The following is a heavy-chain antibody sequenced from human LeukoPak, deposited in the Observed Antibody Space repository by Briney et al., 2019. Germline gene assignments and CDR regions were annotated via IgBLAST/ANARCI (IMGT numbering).Heavy chain of an antibody. J-gene: IGHJ3*02. CDR3: ARPAHDSSGYEAFDI. V-gene: IGHV3-30-3*01. CDR1: GFTFSSYA. D-gene: IGHD3-22*01. Sequence: PGGSLRLSCAASGFTFSSYAMSWVRQAPGKGLEWVAVISYDGSNKYYADSVKGRFTISRDNSKNTLYLQMNSLRAEDTAVYYCARPAHDSSGYEAFDIWGQGTMVTVSS. CDR2: ISYDGSNK.